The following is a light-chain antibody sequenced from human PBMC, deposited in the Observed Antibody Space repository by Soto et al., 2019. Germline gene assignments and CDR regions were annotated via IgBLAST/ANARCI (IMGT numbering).Light chain of an antibody. CDR3: QQHGSSPPIT. V-gene: IGKV3-20*01. Sequence: VLTQSPGTLSVSAGDRATLSCRASQSVSSSYLAWYQQKPCQAPRLLIYGASSRATGIPDRFSGSGSGTDFTPTISRLEPEDFAAYYCQQHGSSPPITCSQGTRLEIK. CDR1: QSVSSSY. J-gene: IGKJ5*01. CDR2: GAS.